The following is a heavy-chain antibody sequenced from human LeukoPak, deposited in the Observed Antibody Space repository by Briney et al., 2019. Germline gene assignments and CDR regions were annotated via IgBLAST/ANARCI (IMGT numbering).Heavy chain of an antibody. V-gene: IGHV3-9*01. Sequence: GGSLRLSCAASGFTFDDYAMHWVRQAPGKGLEWVSGISWNSGSIGYADSVKGRFTISRDNSKNTLYLQMNSLRAEDTAVYYCAKDTSYYDFSAFDYWGQGTLVTVSS. CDR1: GFTFDDYA. J-gene: IGHJ4*02. CDR3: AKDTSYYDFSAFDY. D-gene: IGHD3-3*01. CDR2: ISWNSGSI.